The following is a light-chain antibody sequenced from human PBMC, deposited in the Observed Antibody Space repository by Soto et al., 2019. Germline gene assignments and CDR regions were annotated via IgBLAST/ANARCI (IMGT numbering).Light chain of an antibody. CDR2: GAS. J-gene: IGKJ2*01. V-gene: IGKV3-15*01. CDR1: QSVGNN. Sequence: EIVMTQSPATGSVSPGERATLYCRASQSVGNNLAWYQQKPGQAPSLFIFGASVRATGVPDRFSGSGSGTEFTLSISNLQSEDSAVYYCQQYESWPPLFTFGQGTKADIK. CDR3: QQYESWPPLFT.